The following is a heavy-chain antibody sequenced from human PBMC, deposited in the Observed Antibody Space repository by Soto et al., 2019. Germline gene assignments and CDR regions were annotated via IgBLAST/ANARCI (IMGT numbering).Heavy chain of an antibody. D-gene: IGHD2-15*01. CDR3: ARGGPGGRPPSLFDY. J-gene: IGHJ4*02. V-gene: IGHV4-4*07. CDR1: GGSISSYY. Sequence: SETLSLTCTVSGGSISSYYWSWIRQPAGKGLEWIGRIYSSGSTNSNPSLKSRVTMSVDTSKNQFSLKLSSVTAADTAVYYCARGGPGGRPPSLFDYWGQGTLVTVSS. CDR2: IYSSGST.